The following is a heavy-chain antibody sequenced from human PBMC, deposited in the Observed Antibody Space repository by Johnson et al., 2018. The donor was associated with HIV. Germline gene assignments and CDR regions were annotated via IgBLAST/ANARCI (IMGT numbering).Heavy chain of an antibody. CDR2: IYSDGSDT. CDR3: ARAERSSSGVDAFDI. Sequence: VQLVESGGGLVQPGGSLRLSCAASGFTFGNYWMHWVRHAPGKGLVWVARIYSDGSDTKYADSVKGRFTISRDNSKNTLYLQMTSLRAEDTAVYYCARAERSSSGVDAFDIWGQGTMVTVSS. V-gene: IGHV3-74*03. D-gene: IGHD6-6*01. CDR1: GFTFGNYW. J-gene: IGHJ3*02.